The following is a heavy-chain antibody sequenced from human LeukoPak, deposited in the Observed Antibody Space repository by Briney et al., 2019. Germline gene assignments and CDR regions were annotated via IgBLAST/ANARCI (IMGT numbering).Heavy chain of an antibody. J-gene: IGHJ4*02. V-gene: IGHV5-51*01. CDR2: IYPGDSDT. CDR1: GYSFNAYY. D-gene: IGHD1-1*01. CDR3: ARRNSHLNDGSFGY. Sequence: GESLKISCKGSGYSFNAYYIAWVRQMPGKDLEWMGAIYPGDSDTTYSPSLQGQVTISADKSATTAYLQWSSLKASDTAMYYCARRNSHLNDGSFGYWGQGTLVTVSS.